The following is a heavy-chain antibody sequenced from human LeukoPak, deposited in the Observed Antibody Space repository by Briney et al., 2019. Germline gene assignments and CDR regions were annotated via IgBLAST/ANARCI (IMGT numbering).Heavy chain of an antibody. D-gene: IGHD3-10*01. CDR2: INPNSGGT. V-gene: IGHV1-2*02. J-gene: IGHJ6*02. CDR1: GYSFTGYY. CDR3: ARDPYHYGSGSPHGMDV. Sequence: ASVKVSCKASGYSFTGYYMHWVRQAPGQGLEWMGWINPNSGGTNYAQKFQGRVIMTRDTSISTAFMELSSLGSDDTAVYYCARDPYHYGSGSPHGMDVWGQGTTVTVSS.